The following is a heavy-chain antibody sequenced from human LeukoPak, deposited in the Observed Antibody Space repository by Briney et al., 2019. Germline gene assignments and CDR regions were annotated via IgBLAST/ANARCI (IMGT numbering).Heavy chain of an antibody. CDR3: ARASRAFLFDY. D-gene: IGHD2/OR15-2a*01. V-gene: IGHV3-64*01. CDR2: ISSNGGTT. CDR1: GFTFSSYA. Sequence: PGGSLRLSCAASGFTFSSYAMHWVRQAPGKGLEYDSAISSNGGTTYYANSVKGRFTISRDNSKNMLYLQMGSLRAEDMAVYYCARASRAFLFDYWGQGTLVTVSS. J-gene: IGHJ4*02.